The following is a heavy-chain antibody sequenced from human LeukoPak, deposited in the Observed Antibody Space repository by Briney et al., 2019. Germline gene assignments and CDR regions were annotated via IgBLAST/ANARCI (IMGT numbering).Heavy chain of an antibody. CDR2: INPNSGGT. V-gene: IGHV1-2*02. CDR3: AREVRGSGSYGMDV. Sequence: ASVKVSCKASGYTFTGYYMHWVRQAPGQGLEWMGWINPNSGGTNYAQKFQGRVTMTRDTSISTAYMELSRLRSDDTAVYYCAREVRGSGSYGMDVWGQGTTVTVSS. CDR1: GYTFTGYY. J-gene: IGHJ6*01. D-gene: IGHD3-10*01.